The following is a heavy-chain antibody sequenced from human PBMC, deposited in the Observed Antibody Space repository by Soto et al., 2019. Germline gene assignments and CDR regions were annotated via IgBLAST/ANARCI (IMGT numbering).Heavy chain of an antibody. J-gene: IGHJ4*02. V-gene: IGHV4-30-4*01. Sequence: SETLSLTCTVSGGSISSGDYYWSWIRQPPGKGLEWIGYIYYSGSTYYNPSLKSRVTISVDTSKNQFSLKLSSVTAADTAVYYCARGNGYEDCDDWCQGTLVTVS. CDR3: ARGNGYEDCDD. CDR2: IYYSGST. CDR1: GGSISSGDYY. D-gene: IGHD5-12*01.